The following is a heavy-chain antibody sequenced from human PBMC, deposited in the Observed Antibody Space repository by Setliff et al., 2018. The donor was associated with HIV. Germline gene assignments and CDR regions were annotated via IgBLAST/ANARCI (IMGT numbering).Heavy chain of an antibody. D-gene: IGHD3-10*01. CDR1: GGSFSGYY. CDR2: INHGGST. V-gene: IGHV4-34*04. Sequence: SETLPLTCAVYGGSFSGYYWTWIRQPPGKGLEWIGEINHGGSTNNNPSLKSRATMSVDTSKNQFSLRLSSVTAADTAVYYCARGRNYGSPYFYYMDVWANGTTVTVSS. J-gene: IGHJ6*03. CDR3: ARGRNYGSPYFYYMDV.